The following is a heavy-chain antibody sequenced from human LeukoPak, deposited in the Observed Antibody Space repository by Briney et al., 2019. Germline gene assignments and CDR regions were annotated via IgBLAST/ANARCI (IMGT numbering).Heavy chain of an antibody. J-gene: IGHJ5*01. Sequence: GGSLRLSCAASGFTFSSYGMHWVRQAQGKGLEWVAFIRYDGSNKYYADSVKGRFTISRDNVDNVVYLQMNSLGAEDTAVYYCARVAVSGPTGWFDSWGQGTLVIVSS. CDR1: GFTFSSYG. D-gene: IGHD2-8*02. V-gene: IGHV3-30*02. CDR2: IRYDGSNK. CDR3: ARVAVSGPTGWFDS.